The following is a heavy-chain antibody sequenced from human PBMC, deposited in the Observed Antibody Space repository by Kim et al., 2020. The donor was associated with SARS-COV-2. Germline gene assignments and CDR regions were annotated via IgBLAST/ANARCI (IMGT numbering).Heavy chain of an antibody. CDR2: A. Sequence: ANYAQKYQSRVTLTRDTSTRTASMELSSLRSEDTAVYYCARDLRSYYFDYWGQGTLVTVSS. CDR3: ARDLRSYYFDY. D-gene: IGHD1-26*01. V-gene: IGHV1-69*04. J-gene: IGHJ4*02.